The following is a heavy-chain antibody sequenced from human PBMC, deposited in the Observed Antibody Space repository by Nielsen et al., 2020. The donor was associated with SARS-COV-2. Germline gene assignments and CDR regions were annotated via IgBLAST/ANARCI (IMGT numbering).Heavy chain of an antibody. CDR1: GFTFSSYE. CDR2: ISSSGSTT. Sequence: GGSLRLSCAASGFTFSSYEMNWVRQAPGKGLEWVSYISSSGSTTYYADSVKGRFTISRDNSKNTLYLQMNSLRAEDTAVYYCARARRIFGGSYYYGMDVWGQGTTVTVSS. J-gene: IGHJ6*02. V-gene: IGHV3-48*03. CDR3: ARARRIFGGSYYYGMDV. D-gene: IGHD3-3*02.